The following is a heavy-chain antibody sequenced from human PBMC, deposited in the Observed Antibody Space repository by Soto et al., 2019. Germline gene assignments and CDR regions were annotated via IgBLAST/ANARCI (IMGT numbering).Heavy chain of an antibody. D-gene: IGHD3-9*01. V-gene: IGHV3-33*01. CDR1: GFTFSSYG. J-gene: IGHJ4*02. Sequence: GGSLRLSCAASGFTFSSYGMHWVRQAPGKGLEWVAVIWYDGSNKYYADSVKGRFTISRDNSKNTLYLQMNSLRAGDTAVYYCASGWAYDILTGYSPGGFDYWGQGTLVTVSS. CDR3: ASGWAYDILTGYSPGGFDY. CDR2: IWYDGSNK.